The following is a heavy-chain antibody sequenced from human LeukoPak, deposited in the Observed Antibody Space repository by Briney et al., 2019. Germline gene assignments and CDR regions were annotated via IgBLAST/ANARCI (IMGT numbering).Heavy chain of an antibody. D-gene: IGHD6-19*01. J-gene: IGHJ4*02. CDR2: LYHSGRI. CDR1: GYSISSGYY. CDR3: ARHEHKAVAGDN. Sequence: MSSETLSLTCTVSGYSISSGYYWAWIRQPPGKGLECIGSLYHSGRIDYNPALKSRVTISVDTSKNQFSLKLTSVTAADTAIYYCARHEHKAVAGDNWGQGILVTVSS. V-gene: IGHV4-38-2*02.